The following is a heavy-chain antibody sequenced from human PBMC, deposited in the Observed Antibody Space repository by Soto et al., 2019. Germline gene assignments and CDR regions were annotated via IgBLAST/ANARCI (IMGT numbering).Heavy chain of an antibody. Sequence: QVQLVQSGAEVKKPEASVKVSCHTSGYNFSAYYFNWVRQAAGQGPEWMGWLNPRNGQTGYVQKFRGRVTMTRDTSIATVYLELSRLTSEDTAIYFCARETDTSMVDYWGQGTLVTVSS. CDR2: LNPRNGQT. CDR1: GYNFSAYY. CDR3: ARETDTSMVDY. V-gene: IGHV1-8*01. D-gene: IGHD5-18*01. J-gene: IGHJ4*02.